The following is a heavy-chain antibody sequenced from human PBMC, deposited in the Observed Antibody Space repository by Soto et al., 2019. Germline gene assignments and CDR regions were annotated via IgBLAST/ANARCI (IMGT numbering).Heavy chain of an antibody. D-gene: IGHD4-17*01. CDR3: ARLSSDYGDYYFDY. J-gene: IGHJ4*02. CDR1: GGSISSSSYY. CDR2: IYYSGST. Sequence: QLLESGPGLVKPSETLSLTCTVSGGSISSSSYYWGWIRQPPGKGLEWIGSIYYSGSTYYNPSLKSRVTISVDTSKNQFSLKLSSVTAADTSVYYCARLSSDYGDYYFDYWGQGTLVTVSS. V-gene: IGHV4-39*01.